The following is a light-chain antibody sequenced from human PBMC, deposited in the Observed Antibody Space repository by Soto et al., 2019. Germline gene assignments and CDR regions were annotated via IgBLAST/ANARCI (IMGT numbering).Light chain of an antibody. CDR2: AAS. CDR3: HKYNSVPFT. Sequence: DIQMTQSPSSLSASVGDRVTITCRASQGISNYLAWYQQKPGKVHNLLIYAASTLQSGVTSRFSGSESGTDFTLTISSRQPEDVATYYCHKYNSVPFTFGPGTKVNIK. J-gene: IGKJ3*01. V-gene: IGKV1-27*01. CDR1: QGISNY.